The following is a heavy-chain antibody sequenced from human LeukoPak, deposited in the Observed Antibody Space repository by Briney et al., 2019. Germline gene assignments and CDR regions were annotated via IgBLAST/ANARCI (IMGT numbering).Heavy chain of an antibody. CDR2: IYYSGST. CDR3: ARASQYDYYGSENPLRFDP. V-gene: IGHV4-30-4*08. CDR1: GGSISSSSYY. J-gene: IGHJ5*02. D-gene: IGHD3-10*01. Sequence: SETLSLTCTVYGGSISSSSYYWGWIRQPPGKGLEWIGYIYYSGSTYYNPSLKSRVTISVDTSKNQFSLKLSSVTAADTAVYYCARASQYDYYGSENPLRFDPWGQGTLVTVSS.